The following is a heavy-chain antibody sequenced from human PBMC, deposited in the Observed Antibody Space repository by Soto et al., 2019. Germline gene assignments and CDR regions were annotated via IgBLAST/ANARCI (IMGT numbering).Heavy chain of an antibody. D-gene: IGHD2-2*01. CDR1: GFIFSSYW. V-gene: IGHV3-7*01. CDR3: ARGFSSALDI. J-gene: IGHJ3*02. CDR2: IKQDGSEK. Sequence: EVQLVESGGGLVQPGGSLRLSCAATGFIFSSYWMSWVRQAPGKGLEWVANIKQDGSEKYYVDSAKGRFTISRDNAKNSLHLQMNSLRAEDTAVYYCARGFSSALDIWGQGKMVTVSS.